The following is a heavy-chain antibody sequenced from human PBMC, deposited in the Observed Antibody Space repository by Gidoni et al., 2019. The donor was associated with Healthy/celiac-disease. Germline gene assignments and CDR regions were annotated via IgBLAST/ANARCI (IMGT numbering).Heavy chain of an antibody. CDR3: ARDLYYDFWSQIRVYYYYYMDV. CDR2: ISSSSSYI. V-gene: IGHV3-21*01. Sequence: EVQLVESGGGLVKPGGSLRLSCAASGFTFSSYSMNWVRQAPGKGLEWVSSISSSSSYIYYADSVKGRFTISRDNAKNSLYLQMNSLRAEDTAVYYCARDLYYDFWSQIRVYYYYYMDVWGKGTTVTVSS. J-gene: IGHJ6*03. D-gene: IGHD3-3*01. CDR1: GFTFSSYS.